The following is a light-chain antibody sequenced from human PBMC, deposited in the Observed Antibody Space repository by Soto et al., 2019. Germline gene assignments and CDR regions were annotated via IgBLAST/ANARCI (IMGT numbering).Light chain of an antibody. CDR2: DAS. Sequence: EIVLTQSPATLSLSPGERATLSCRASQSVSSYLAWYQQKPGQAPRLLIYDASNRATGTPARFRGSGSGTDFTLTISSLEPEDFAVYYCQQFSSYPLTFGGGTKVDIK. V-gene: IGKV3-11*01. CDR1: QSVSSY. CDR3: QQFSSYPLT. J-gene: IGKJ4*01.